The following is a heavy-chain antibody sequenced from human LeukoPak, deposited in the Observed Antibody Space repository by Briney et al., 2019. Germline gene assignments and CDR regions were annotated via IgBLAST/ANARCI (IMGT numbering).Heavy chain of an antibody. CDR3: EKVRWELPNFDY. J-gene: IGHJ4*02. CDR1: GFIFSTYW. V-gene: IGHV3-23*01. Sequence: GSLLLSCDVSGFIFSTYWMTWVRQAPGKGLEWVSVISGSGRSTYYADSVKGRFTISRDKSKNTLYLQMNSLRAEDTAVYYCEKVRWELPNFDYWGQGTLVTVSS. CDR2: ISGSGRST. D-gene: IGHD1-26*01.